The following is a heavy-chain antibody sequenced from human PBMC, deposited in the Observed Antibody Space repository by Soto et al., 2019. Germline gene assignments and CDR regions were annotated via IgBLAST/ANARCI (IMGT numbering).Heavy chain of an antibody. D-gene: IGHD3-10*01. CDR2: IIPIFGTA. V-gene: IGHV1-69*01. CDR3: WRKFRFGELPRSTYYYYGMDV. J-gene: IGHJ6*02. Sequence: QVQLVQSGAEVKKPGSSVKVSCKASGGTFSSYAISWVRQAPGQGLEWMGGIIPIFGTANYAQKFQGRVTITADEFTRNSHVGLRRPGSEDKAVYYLWRKFRFGELPRSTYYYYGMDVWGQGTTVTVSS. CDR1: GGTFSSYA.